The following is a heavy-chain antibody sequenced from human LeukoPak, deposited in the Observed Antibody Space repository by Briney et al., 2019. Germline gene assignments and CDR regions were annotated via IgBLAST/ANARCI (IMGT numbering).Heavy chain of an antibody. V-gene: IGHV3-30*02. CDR1: GFTFSSYG. CDR2: IRYDGSNK. D-gene: IGHD2-2*01. J-gene: IGHJ6*03. Sequence: GGSLRLSCAASGFTFSSYGMHWVRQAPGKGLEWVAFIRYDGSNKYYADSVKGRFTISRDNSKNTLYLQMNSLRAEDTTVYYCAKEDIVVVPAATDYYYYYMDVWGKGTTVTVSS. CDR3: AKEDIVVVPAATDYYYYYMDV.